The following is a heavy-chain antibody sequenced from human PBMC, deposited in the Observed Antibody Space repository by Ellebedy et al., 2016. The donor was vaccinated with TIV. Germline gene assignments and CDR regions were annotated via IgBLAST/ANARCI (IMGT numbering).Heavy chain of an antibody. J-gene: IGHJ4*02. D-gene: IGHD6-19*01. CDR3: TTGMGMQWLVSNFDY. Sequence: GESLKISCAASGFTFSNAWMSWVRQAPGKGLEWVGRIKSENDGGRTDYAEPVKGRFTITRDDSKTTVYLQMSSLKTEDTAVYSCTTGMGMQWLVSNFDYWGQGTLVTVSS. CDR2: IKSENDGGRT. CDR1: GFTFSNAW. V-gene: IGHV3-15*01.